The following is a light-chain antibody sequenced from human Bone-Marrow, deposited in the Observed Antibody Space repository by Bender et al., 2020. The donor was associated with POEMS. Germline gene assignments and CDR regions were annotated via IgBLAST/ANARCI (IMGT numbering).Light chain of an antibody. CDR2: EGS. Sequence: QSALTQPRSVSGSPGQSVTISCTGTSSDVGSYNLVAWYQQHPGKAPKLMIYEGSKRPSGISNRFSGSKSGNTASLTISGLQAEDEADYYCCSYAGSPTVVFGGGTKLTVL. J-gene: IGLJ3*02. CDR3: CSYAGSPTVV. V-gene: IGLV2-23*01. CDR1: SSDVGSYNL.